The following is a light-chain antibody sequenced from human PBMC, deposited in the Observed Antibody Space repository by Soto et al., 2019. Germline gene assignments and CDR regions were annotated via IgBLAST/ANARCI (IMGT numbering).Light chain of an antibody. CDR2: GAS. J-gene: IGKJ2*01. V-gene: IGKV3-20*01. Sequence: EIVLTQSPGTLSLSPGERATLSCRASQSVSSSYLAWYQQKPGQAPRLLIYGASSRATGIPDRFSGSGSGTDFTLTISRLEPEDFAVDYCQQYGSSLRTFGQGTKLEIK. CDR1: QSVSSSY. CDR3: QQYGSSLRT.